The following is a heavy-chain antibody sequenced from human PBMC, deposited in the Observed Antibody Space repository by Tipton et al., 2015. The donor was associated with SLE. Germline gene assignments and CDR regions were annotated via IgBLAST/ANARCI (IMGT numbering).Heavy chain of an antibody. J-gene: IGHJ3*02. CDR2: IYYSGST. CDR3: ARASIAVAENDAFDS. V-gene: IGHV4-59*12. D-gene: IGHD6-19*01. CDR1: GGSISSYY. Sequence: GLVKPSETLSLTCTVSGGSISSYYWSWIRQPPGKGLEWIGYIYYSGSTNYNPSLKSRVTISVDTSKNQFSLKLSSVTAADTAVYYCARASIAVAENDAFDSWGQGTMVTVSS.